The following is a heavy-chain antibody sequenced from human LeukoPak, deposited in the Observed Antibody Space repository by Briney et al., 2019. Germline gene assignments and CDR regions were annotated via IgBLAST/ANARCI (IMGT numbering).Heavy chain of an antibody. CDR2: ISGSSTYI. J-gene: IGHJ4*02. CDR3: TRDYGGTEGVFDY. V-gene: IGHV3-21*01. CDR1: GFTFSTYS. D-gene: IGHD1-1*01. Sequence: GGSLKLSCAASGFTFSTYSMNWVRQAPGKGLEWVSSISGSSTYINYGDSVKGRFTVSRDNAKNSVYLQMSSLRAEDTAVYYCTRDYGGTEGVFDYWGQGSLVTVSS.